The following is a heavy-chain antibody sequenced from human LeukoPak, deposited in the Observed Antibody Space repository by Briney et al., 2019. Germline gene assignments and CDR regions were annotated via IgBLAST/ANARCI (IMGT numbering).Heavy chain of an antibody. CDR3: ARDGGAAAGTGAFDI. CDR1: GFTFSSYG. J-gene: IGHJ3*02. Sequence: GGSLRLSCAASGFTFSSYGMHWVRQAPGKGLEWVAFIRYDGSNKYYADSVKGRFTISRDNSKNTLYLQMNSLRAEDTAVYYCARDGGAAAGTGAFDIWGQGTMVTVSS. V-gene: IGHV3-30*02. CDR2: IRYDGSNK. D-gene: IGHD6-13*01.